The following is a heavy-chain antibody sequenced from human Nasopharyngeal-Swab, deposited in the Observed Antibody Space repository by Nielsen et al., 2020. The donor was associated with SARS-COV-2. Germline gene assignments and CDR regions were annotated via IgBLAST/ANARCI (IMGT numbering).Heavy chain of an antibody. J-gene: IGHJ4*02. Sequence: SVKVSCKASGGTFSSYAISWVRQDPGQGLEWMGGIIPIFGTANYAQKFQGRVTITADESTSTAYMELSSLRSEDTAVYYCATIYAIVGASGSFDYWGQGTLVTVSS. CDR1: GGTFSSYA. CDR2: IIPIFGTA. V-gene: IGHV1-69*13. D-gene: IGHD1-26*01. CDR3: ATIYAIVGASGSFDY.